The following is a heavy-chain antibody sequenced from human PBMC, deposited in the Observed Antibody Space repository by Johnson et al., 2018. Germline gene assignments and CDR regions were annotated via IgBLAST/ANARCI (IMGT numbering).Heavy chain of an antibody. CDR3: AREEGYGYFQH. J-gene: IGHJ1*01. D-gene: IGHD5-18*01. CDR1: GFTFADYG. V-gene: IGHV3-21*01. CDR2: ISSSSSYI. Sequence: VQLQESGGGVVRXGGSXRLXCAASGFTFADYGMSWVRQAPGTGLEGVSSISSSSSYIYYADSVKGRFTISRDNAKNSLYLKMNSLRAEDTAVYYCAREEGYGYFQHWGQGTLVTVSS.